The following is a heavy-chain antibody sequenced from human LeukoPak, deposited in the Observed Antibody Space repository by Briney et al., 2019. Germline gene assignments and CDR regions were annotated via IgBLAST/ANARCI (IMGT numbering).Heavy chain of an antibody. CDR1: GGSFSGYY. J-gene: IGHJ4*02. CDR3: AREHRDYITSGYHLDS. V-gene: IGHV4-34*01. Sequence: KSSETLSLTCAVYGGSFSGYYWTWIRQPPGKGLEWIGEINHSGSTNYKSSLKSRVTISVDTSKNQFSLNLSSVTAADTAVYYCAREHRDYITSGYHLDSWGQGNLVTVSS. CDR2: INHSGST. D-gene: IGHD3-22*01.